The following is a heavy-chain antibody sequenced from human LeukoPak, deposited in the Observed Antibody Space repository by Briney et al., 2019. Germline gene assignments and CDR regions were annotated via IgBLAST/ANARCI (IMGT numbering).Heavy chain of an antibody. CDR2: ISSSSSTV. CDR3: ARDMSMVRGVITIDAFDI. CDR1: GFTFSVYS. D-gene: IGHD3-10*01. V-gene: IGHV3-48*01. J-gene: IGHJ3*02. Sequence: HGGSLRLSCAASGFTFSVYSMNWVRQAPGKGLEWVSYISSSSSTVYYADSVKGRFTVSRDNSKNTLYLQMNSLRAEDTAVYYCARDMSMVRGVITIDAFDIWGQGTMVTVSS.